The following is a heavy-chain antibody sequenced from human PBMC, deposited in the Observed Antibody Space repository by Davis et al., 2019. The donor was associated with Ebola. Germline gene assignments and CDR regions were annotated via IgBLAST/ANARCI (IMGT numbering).Heavy chain of an antibody. CDR1: GDSVPGGSGG. J-gene: IGHJ4*02. CDR2: TYFNSRWYY. Sequence: HSQTLSLTCAISGDSVPGGSGGWNWIRQSPSRGLEWLGRTYFNSRWYYDYAVSVKSRITINPDTSKNQFSLHLNSVTPEDTAVYYCARGWLRSAFDQWGQGTLVTVSS. CDR3: ARGWLRSAFDQ. D-gene: IGHD5-12*01. V-gene: IGHV6-1*01.